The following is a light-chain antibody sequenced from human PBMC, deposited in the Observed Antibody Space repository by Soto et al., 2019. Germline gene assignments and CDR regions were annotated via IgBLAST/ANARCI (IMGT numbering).Light chain of an antibody. Sequence: EIVLTQSPGTLSLSPGERATLSCRASQSVSSSYLAWCQQKPGQAPRLLIYGASSRATGIPDRFSGSGSGTDFTLNISRLEPEDFAVYYCQQYGSSPWTFGQGTKVDIK. V-gene: IGKV3-20*01. CDR3: QQYGSSPWT. CDR2: GAS. J-gene: IGKJ1*01. CDR1: QSVSSSY.